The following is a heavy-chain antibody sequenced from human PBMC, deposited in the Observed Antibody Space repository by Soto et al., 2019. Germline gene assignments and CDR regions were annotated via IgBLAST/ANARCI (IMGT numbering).Heavy chain of an antibody. J-gene: IGHJ6*02. CDR3: ARRGGYSYGYHYYYGMDV. CDR1: GYSFTSYW. CDR2: IYPGDSDT. Sequence: GESLKISCKGSGYSFTSYWIGWVRQMPGKGLEWMGIIYPGDSDTRYSPSFQGQVTISADKSISTAYLQWSSLKASDTAMYYCARRGGYSYGYHYYYGMDVWGQGTTVTVSS. V-gene: IGHV5-51*01. D-gene: IGHD5-18*01.